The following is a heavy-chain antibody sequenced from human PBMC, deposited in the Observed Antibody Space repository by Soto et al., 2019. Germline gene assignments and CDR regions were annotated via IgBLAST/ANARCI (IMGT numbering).Heavy chain of an antibody. J-gene: IGHJ4*02. Sequence: GGSLRLSCAASGGTFSSYAMHWVRQAPGKGLEWVAVISYDGSNKYYADSVKGRFTISRDNSKNTLYLQMNSLRAEDTAVYYCARGQNVLRYFDWLYPFDYWGQGTLVTVSS. D-gene: IGHD3-9*01. V-gene: IGHV3-30-3*01. CDR1: GGTFSSYA. CDR2: ISYDGSNK. CDR3: ARGQNVLRYFDWLYPFDY.